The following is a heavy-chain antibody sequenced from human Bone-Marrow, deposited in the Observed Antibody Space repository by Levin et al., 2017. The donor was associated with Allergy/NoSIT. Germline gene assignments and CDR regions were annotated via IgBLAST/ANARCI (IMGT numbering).Heavy chain of an antibody. CDR1: GGSISSGGYY. CDR2: IYYSGST. Sequence: SQTLSLPCTVSGGSISSGGYYWSWIRQHPGKGLEWIGYIYYSGSTYYNPSLKSRVTISVDTSKNQFSLKLSSVTAADTAVYYCARDRGYCSGGSCYTESWFDPWGQGTLVTVSS. D-gene: IGHD2-15*01. J-gene: IGHJ5*02. CDR3: ARDRGYCSGGSCYTESWFDP. V-gene: IGHV4-31*03.